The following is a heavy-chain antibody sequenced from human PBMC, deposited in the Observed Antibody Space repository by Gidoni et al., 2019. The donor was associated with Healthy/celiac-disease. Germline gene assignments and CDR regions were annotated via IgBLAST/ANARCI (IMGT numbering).Heavy chain of an antibody. CDR2: ISSSGRTI. CDR1: GFTFSSYE. CDR3: ARGLTSSGWGEIWFDP. D-gene: IGHD6-19*01. V-gene: IGHV3-48*03. Sequence: EVQLVESGGGLVQPGGSLRLSCAASGFTFSSYEMNWVRQAPGQGLEWVCYISSSGRTIYYADSVKGRFTISRDNAKNSLYLQMNSLRAEDTAVYYCARGLTSSGWGEIWFDPWGQGTLVTVSS. J-gene: IGHJ5*02.